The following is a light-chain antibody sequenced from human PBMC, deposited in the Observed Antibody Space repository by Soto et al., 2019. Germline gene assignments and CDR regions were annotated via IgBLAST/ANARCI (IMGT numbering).Light chain of an antibody. CDR1: HSVSSN. V-gene: IGKV3-15*01. J-gene: IGKJ1*01. CDR3: QQYNNWPPWT. CDR2: GAY. Sequence: EIVVTQSPAALSESPVSRATLSCKASHSVSSNLAWYQQKPGQAPRHLIYGAYTRATGIPARFSGSGSGTDFTLTNIGLQAEDFAVYYCQQYNNWPPWTFGQGTKLEIK.